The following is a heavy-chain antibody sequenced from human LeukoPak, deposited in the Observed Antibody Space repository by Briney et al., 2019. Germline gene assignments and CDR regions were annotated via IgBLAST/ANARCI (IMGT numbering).Heavy chain of an antibody. CDR2: IYPGDSET. Sequence: GESLKISCKGSGYRFTSYLIGWVRQMPGKGLEWMGIIYPGDSETRYSPSFRGQVTISSDKSISTAYLQWSSLKAPDTAMYYCARQSGDYSYYYYMDVGGKGTTVT. D-gene: IGHD2-21*02. V-gene: IGHV5-51*01. CDR1: GYRFTSYL. CDR3: ARQSGDYSYYYYMDV. J-gene: IGHJ6*03.